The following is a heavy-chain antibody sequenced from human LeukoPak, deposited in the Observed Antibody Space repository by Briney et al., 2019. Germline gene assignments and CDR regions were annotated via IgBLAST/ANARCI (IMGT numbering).Heavy chain of an antibody. D-gene: IGHD3-10*01. Sequence: SVTVSCKASGGTFSSYAISWVRQAPGQGLEWMGGIIPIFGTANYAQKFQGRVTITADKFTSTAYMELSSLRSEDTAVYYCARRPYYYGSGSYLLNWFDPWGQGTLVTVSS. V-gene: IGHV1-69*06. CDR1: GGTFSSYA. J-gene: IGHJ5*02. CDR3: ARRPYYYGSGSYLLNWFDP. CDR2: IIPIFGTA.